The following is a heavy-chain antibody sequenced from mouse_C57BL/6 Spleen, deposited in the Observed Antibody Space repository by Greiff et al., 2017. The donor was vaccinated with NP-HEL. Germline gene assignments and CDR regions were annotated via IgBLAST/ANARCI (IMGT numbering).Heavy chain of an antibody. CDR2: IDPSDSYT. CDR1: GYTFTSYW. J-gene: IGHJ1*03. D-gene: IGHD2-1*01. Sequence: QVQLKQPGAELVKPGASVKLSCKASGYTFTSYWMQWVKQRPGQGLEWIGEIDPSDSYTNYNQKFKGKATLTVDTSSSTAYMQLSSLTSEDSAVYYCARGNYEGYFDVWGTGTTVTVSS. CDR3: ARGNYEGYFDV. V-gene: IGHV1-50*01.